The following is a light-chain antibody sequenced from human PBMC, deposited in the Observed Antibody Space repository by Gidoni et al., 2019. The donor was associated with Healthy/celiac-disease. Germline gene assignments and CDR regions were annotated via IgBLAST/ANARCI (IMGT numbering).Light chain of an antibody. Sequence: IQIPQSPSSLSPSVGDRVPITCRTSQSISSYLNWYQQKPGKAPKPLIYAAASLRSGVPSRFSGSGSWTDFTLTISSLQPEDFATFYCQQSYSTWLTFGGGTKVEIK. CDR2: AAA. CDR1: QSISSY. CDR3: QQSYSTWLT. J-gene: IGKJ4*01. V-gene: IGKV1-39*01.